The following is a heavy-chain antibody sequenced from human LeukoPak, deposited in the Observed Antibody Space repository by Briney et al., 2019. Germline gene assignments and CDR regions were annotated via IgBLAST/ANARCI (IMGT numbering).Heavy chain of an antibody. J-gene: IGHJ4*02. CDR2: IYYSGST. CDR1: GGSISSYY. Sequence: PSETLSLTCTVSGGSISSYYWSWIRQPPGKGLEWIGYIYYSGSTNYNPSLKSRVTISVDTSKNQFSLKLSSVTAADTAVYYCARVPLRRAVAGLFFIYWGQGTLVTVSS. CDR3: ARVPLRRAVAGLFFIY. V-gene: IGHV4-59*01. D-gene: IGHD6-19*01.